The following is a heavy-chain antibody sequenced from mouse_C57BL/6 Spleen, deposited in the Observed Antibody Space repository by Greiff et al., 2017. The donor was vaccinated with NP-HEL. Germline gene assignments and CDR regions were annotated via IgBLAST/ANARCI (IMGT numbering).Heavy chain of an antibody. J-gene: IGHJ2*01. CDR1: GFTFSSYA. D-gene: IGHD3-2*02. CDR3: TREGDSSGPYYFDY. V-gene: IGHV5-9-1*02. Sequence: EVQGVESGEGLVKPGGSLKLSCAASGFTFSSYAMSWVRQTPEKRLEWVAYISSGGDYIYYADTVKGRFTISRDDARNTLYLQMSSLKSEDTAMYYCTREGDSSGPYYFDYWGQGTTLTVSS. CDR2: ISSGGDYI.